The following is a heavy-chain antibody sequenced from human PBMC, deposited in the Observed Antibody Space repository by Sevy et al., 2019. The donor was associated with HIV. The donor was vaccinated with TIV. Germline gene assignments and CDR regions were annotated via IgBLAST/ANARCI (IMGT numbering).Heavy chain of an antibody. J-gene: IGHJ4*02. D-gene: IGHD3-16*01. CDR3: AYGRGVTFGGVIGPLDY. Sequence: GGSLRLSCAASGFIFSNYTMNWVRQTPGKGLEWVSSISSSSSYIYYADSLKGRFTISRDNAKDSLYLQMNSLRAEDTCVYYCAYGRGVTFGGVIGPLDYWGQGTLVTVSS. CDR2: ISSSSSYI. CDR1: GFIFSNYT. V-gene: IGHV3-21*06.